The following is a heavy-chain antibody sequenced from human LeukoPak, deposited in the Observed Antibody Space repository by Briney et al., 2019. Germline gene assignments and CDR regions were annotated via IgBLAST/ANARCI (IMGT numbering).Heavy chain of an antibody. CDR1: GGSLSSFY. Sequence: PSETLSLTCTVSGGSLSSFYWSWVRQPAGKGLEWIGRVDTSGSTHYNPSLKSRVTMSLDTSKHQFSLKLNSVTVADTAVYYCARGLGGAYYYMDVWGKGTTVTVSS. CDR2: VDTSGST. D-gene: IGHD3-16*01. CDR3: ARGLGGAYYYMDV. V-gene: IGHV4-4*07. J-gene: IGHJ6*03.